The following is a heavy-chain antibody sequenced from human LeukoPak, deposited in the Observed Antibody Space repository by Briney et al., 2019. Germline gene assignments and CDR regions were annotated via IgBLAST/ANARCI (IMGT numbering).Heavy chain of an antibody. V-gene: IGHV3-23*01. Sequence: PGGSLRLSCAASGFTFSSYAMSWVRQAPGKGLEWVSAISGSGGSTYYADSVKGRFTISRDNSKNTLYLQVNSLRAEDTAVYYCAKDLIAARRSFDYWGQGALVTVSS. D-gene: IGHD6-6*01. CDR2: ISGSGGST. J-gene: IGHJ4*02. CDR3: AKDLIAARRSFDY. CDR1: GFTFSSYA.